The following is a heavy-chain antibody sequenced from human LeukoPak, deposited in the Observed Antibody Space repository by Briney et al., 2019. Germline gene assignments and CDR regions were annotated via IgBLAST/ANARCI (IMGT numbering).Heavy chain of an antibody. J-gene: IGHJ6*02. D-gene: IGHD2-2*01. CDR2: IYTSGST. V-gene: IGHV4-4*07. CDR3: ARGSTLGYCSSTSCPPGMDV. CDR1: GGSISSYY. Sequence: SETLSLTCTVSGGSISSYYWSWIRQPAGKGLEWIGRIYTSGSTNYNPSLKSRVTMSVDTSKNQFSLKLSSVTAADTAVYCCARGSTLGYCSSTSCPPGMDVWGQGTTVTVSS.